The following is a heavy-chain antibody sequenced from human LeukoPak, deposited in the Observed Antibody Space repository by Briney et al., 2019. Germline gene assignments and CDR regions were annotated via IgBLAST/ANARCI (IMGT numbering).Heavy chain of an antibody. J-gene: IGHJ4*02. CDR3: ARVYQGVSLFDGIDY. Sequence: PGGPLRLSCAASGFTFSSYSMNWVRQAPGKGLEWVSSISTSSSYINYADSVKVRFTISRDNAKKSLYLQMNSLRAEDTAVYYCARVYQGVSLFDGIDYWGQGTLVTVSS. D-gene: IGHD3-10*01. CDR1: GFTFSSYS. CDR2: ISTSSSYI. V-gene: IGHV3-21*01.